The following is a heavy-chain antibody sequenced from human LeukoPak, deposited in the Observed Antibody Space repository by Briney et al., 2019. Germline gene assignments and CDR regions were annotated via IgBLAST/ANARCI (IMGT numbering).Heavy chain of an antibody. CDR3: ARDTYSSEGFDS. CDR1: GGSISSYY. CDR2: IYYSGST. D-gene: IGHD6-19*01. V-gene: IGHV4-59*01. Sequence: SETLSLTCTVSGGSISSYYWSWIRQPPGKGLEWIGYIYYSGSTNYNPSLKSRVTISVDTSKNQFSLKLSSVTAADTAVYYCARDTYSSEGFDSWGQGTLVTVSS. J-gene: IGHJ5*01.